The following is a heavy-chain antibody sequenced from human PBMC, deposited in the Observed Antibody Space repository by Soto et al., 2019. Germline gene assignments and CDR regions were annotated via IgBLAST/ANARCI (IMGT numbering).Heavy chain of an antibody. J-gene: IGHJ5*02. CDR1: SGSISSSNW. CDR3: AREGYGDFGSGYLRPTGWFDP. CDR2: IYHSGST. V-gene: IGHV4-4*02. Sequence: QVQLQESGPGLVKPSGTLSLTCAVSSGSISSSNWWSWVRQPPGKGLEWIGEIYHSGSTNYNPSLKSRVTISVDKSKNQFSLKLSSVTAADTAVYYCAREGYGDFGSGYLRPTGWFDPWGQGTLVTVSS. D-gene: IGHD3-3*01.